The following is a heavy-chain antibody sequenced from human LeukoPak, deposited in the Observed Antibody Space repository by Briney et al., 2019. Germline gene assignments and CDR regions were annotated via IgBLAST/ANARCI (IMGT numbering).Heavy chain of an antibody. CDR1: GFTFSNFW. D-gene: IGHD3-3*01. CDR2: IKQDGSEK. Sequence: GGSLRLSCTASGFTFSNFWMGWVRQAPGKGLEWVANIKQDGSEKYYVDSVKGRFTISRDNAKNSLYLQMNSLRAEDTAVYYCARDMFDFWSGYPIYYCYYGMDVWGQGTTVTVSS. J-gene: IGHJ6*02. V-gene: IGHV3-7*01. CDR3: ARDMFDFWSGYPIYYCYYGMDV.